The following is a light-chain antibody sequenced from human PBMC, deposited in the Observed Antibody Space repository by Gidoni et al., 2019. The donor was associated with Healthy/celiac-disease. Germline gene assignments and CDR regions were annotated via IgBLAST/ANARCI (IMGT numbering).Light chain of an antibody. Sequence: IVMTQPPDSLAVSLGARATINCKSSQSVLYSSNNKNYLAWYQQKPGQPPKLLIYWASTRESGVPDRFSGSGSGTDFTLTISSLQAEDVAVYYCQQYYSTPWTFGQGTKVEIK. V-gene: IGKV4-1*01. J-gene: IGKJ1*01. CDR2: WAS. CDR3: QQYYSTPWT. CDR1: QSVLYSSNNKNY.